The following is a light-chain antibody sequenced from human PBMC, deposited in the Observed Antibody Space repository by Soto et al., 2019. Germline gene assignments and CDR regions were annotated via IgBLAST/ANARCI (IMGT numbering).Light chain of an antibody. V-gene: IGLV2-8*01. Sequence: QSALTQPPSASGSPGQSVTISCTGTSSDVGGYHYVSWYQHHPGKAPKLMIYEVSKRPSGVPDRSSGSKSGNTASLTVSGLQDEDEADYYCSSYPGSNPYVVFGGVTKLTVL. CDR2: EVS. J-gene: IGLJ2*01. CDR1: SSDVGGYHY. CDR3: SSYPGSNPYVV.